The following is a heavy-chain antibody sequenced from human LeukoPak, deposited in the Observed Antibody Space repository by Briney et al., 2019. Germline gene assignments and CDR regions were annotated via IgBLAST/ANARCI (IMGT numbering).Heavy chain of an antibody. D-gene: IGHD3-22*01. Sequence: PGGSLRLSCAASGFTFSSYVMHWVRQAPGKGLEWVAVISYDGSNKYYADSVKGRFTISRDNSKNTLYLQMNSLSAEDTAVYYCASNPDEEWLLLLDAFDIWGQGTMVTVSS. V-gene: IGHV3-30-3*01. CDR2: ISYDGSNK. CDR1: GFTFSSYV. CDR3: ASNPDEEWLLLLDAFDI. J-gene: IGHJ3*02.